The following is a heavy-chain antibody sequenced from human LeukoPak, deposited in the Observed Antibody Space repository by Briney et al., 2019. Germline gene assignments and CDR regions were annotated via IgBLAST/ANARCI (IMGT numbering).Heavy chain of an antibody. J-gene: IGHJ4*02. CDR2: IYHSGST. CDR1: GDSISSGGYS. Sequence: SETLSLTCAVSGDSISSGGYSWSWIRQPPGKGLEWIGYIYHSGSTYYNPSLKSRVTISVDRSKSQFSLELSSVTAADTAVYYCARGVGGAAQGFDYWGQGTLVTVSS. CDR3: ARGVGGAAQGFDY. D-gene: IGHD2-21*01. V-gene: IGHV4-30-2*01.